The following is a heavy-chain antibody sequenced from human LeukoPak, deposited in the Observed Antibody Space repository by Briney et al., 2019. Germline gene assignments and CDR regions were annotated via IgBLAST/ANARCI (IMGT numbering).Heavy chain of an antibody. CDR1: GFTFSSYN. J-gene: IGHJ4*02. CDR2: ISSSSSYI. Sequence: GSLRLSCAASGFTFSSYNMNWVRQAPGKGLEWVSSISSSSSYIYYADSVKGRFTISRDNARNSLFLQMNSLRAEDTAAYYCARDILGSQTPFDYWGQGTLVTVSS. D-gene: IGHD1-26*01. V-gene: IGHV3-21*01. CDR3: ARDILGSQTPFDY.